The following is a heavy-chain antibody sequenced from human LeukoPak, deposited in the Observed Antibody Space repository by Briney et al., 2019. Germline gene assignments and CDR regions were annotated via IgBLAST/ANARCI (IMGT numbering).Heavy chain of an antibody. J-gene: IGHJ4*02. Sequence: PGGSLRLSCAASGFIFSDYWMNWVRQVPGKGLQWVANINEDGSVQDYVASVRGRFFISRDNAKNSLHLQMNSLRVEDAAIYYCATRESSMARSHWGQGTLVTVSS. D-gene: IGHD3-10*01. V-gene: IGHV3-7*01. CDR1: GFIFSDYW. CDR3: ATRESSMARSH. CDR2: INEDGSVQ.